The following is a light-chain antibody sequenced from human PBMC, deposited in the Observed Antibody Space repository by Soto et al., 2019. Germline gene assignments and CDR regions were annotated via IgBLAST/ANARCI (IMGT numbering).Light chain of an antibody. J-gene: IGLJ2*01. CDR3: QSYDSSLSGVV. CDR2: GNN. V-gene: IGLV1-40*01. Sequence: QPVLTQPPSVSGAPGQWVTISCTGSSSNIGAGFDVHWYQHLPGTAPKLLIYGNNNRPSGVPDRFSGSKSGTSASLAITGLQAEDEADYYCQSYDSSLSGVVFGGGTKLTVL. CDR1: SSNIGAGFD.